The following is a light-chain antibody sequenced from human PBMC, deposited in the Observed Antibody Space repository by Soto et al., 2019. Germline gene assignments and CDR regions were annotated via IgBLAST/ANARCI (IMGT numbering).Light chain of an antibody. CDR1: SSDVGGYNR. V-gene: IGLV2-18*02. CDR3: TSYATGSAHV. Sequence: QSALTQPPSVSGSPGQSVTISCTGTSSDVGGYNRVSWYQQPPGKAPKLLIYDVSNRPSGGSTRFSGSKSGNTASLTISGLQAEDEADYYCTSYATGSAHVFGPGTKLTLL. J-gene: IGLJ1*01. CDR2: DVS.